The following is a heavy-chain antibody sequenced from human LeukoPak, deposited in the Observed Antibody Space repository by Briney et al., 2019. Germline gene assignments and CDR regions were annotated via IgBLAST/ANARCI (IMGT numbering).Heavy chain of an antibody. J-gene: IGHJ4*02. CDR1: GVSISSSNSY. CDR3: AREANYYGSGSYFEGTFDY. D-gene: IGHD3-10*01. V-gene: IGHV4-61*01. Sequence: SETLSLTCTVSGVSISSSNSYWGWIRQPPGKGLEWIGYIYHNGITNYNPSLKSRVTISIDTSKNEFSLKLTSVIAADTAVYFCAREANYYGSGSYFEGTFDYWGQGSLVTVSS. CDR2: IYHNGIT.